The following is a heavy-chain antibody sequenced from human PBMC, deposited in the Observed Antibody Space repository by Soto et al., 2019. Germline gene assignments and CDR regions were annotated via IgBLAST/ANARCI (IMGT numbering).Heavy chain of an antibody. CDR2: FDPEDGET. CDR3: ATLTYYDDSSGYYYPYYFDY. CDR1: GYTLTELS. D-gene: IGHD3-22*01. J-gene: IGHJ4*02. V-gene: IGHV1-24*01. Sequence: ASVKVSCKVSGYTLTELSMHWVRQAPGQGLEWMGGFDPEDGETIYAQKFQGRVTMTEDTSTDTAYMELSSLRSEDTAVYYCATLTYYDDSSGYYYPYYFDYWGPGTLVTVSS.